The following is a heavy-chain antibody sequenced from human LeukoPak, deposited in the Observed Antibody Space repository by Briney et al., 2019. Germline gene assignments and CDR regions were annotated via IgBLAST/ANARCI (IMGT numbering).Heavy chain of an antibody. CDR2: IYTSGSS. J-gene: IGHJ4*02. Sequence: SETLSLTCTVSGGSISSGGYYWSWIRQPAGKGLEWIGRIYTSGSSNYNPSLKSRVTMSVDTSKNQFSLKLSSVTAADTAVYYCARDVTYGFGEFHFDYWGQGTLVTVSS. CDR1: GGSISSGGYY. CDR3: ARDVTYGFGEFHFDY. V-gene: IGHV4-61*02. D-gene: IGHD3-10*01.